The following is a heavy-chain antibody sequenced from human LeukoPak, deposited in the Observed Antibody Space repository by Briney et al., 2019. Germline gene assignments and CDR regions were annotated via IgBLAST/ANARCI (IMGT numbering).Heavy chain of an antibody. CDR3: AKGSAVSRPYYFDY. CDR2: ISGDGGST. CDR1: GFTFSSFT. V-gene: IGHV3-23*01. D-gene: IGHD6-13*01. J-gene: IGHJ4*02. Sequence: PGGSLRLSCTASGFTFSSFTMSWVRQAPGKGPEWVSAISGDGGSTYYADSVKGRFTFSRDNSKNTLYLEMASLRAEDTAVYYCAKGSAVSRPYYFDYWGQGTLVTASS.